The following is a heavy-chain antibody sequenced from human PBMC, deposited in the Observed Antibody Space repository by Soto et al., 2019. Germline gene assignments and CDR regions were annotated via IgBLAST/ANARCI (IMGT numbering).Heavy chain of an antibody. CDR3: ARSRGQQEIDY. CDR1: GFSLSSAGMC. J-gene: IGHJ4*02. Sequence: GSGPTLVNPTQTLTLTCTFSGFSLSSAGMCVTWVRQPPGKALEWLALIDWDDDKYYSTSLKTRLTISKDTSKNQVVLTMTNVDPVDTATYFCARSRGQQEIDYWGLGTLVTVSS. D-gene: IGHD6-13*01. CDR2: IDWDDDK. V-gene: IGHV2-70*13.